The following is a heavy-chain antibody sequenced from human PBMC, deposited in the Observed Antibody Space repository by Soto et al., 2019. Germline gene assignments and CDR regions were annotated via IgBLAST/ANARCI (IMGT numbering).Heavy chain of an antibody. D-gene: IGHD1-26*01. CDR2: ISGSGFKK. CDR1: VFILENFG. CDR3: AKNQGVELVPLATVDWFDP. V-gene: IGHV3-23*01. Sequence: PWWSLRLSSSASVFILENFGMSWFRQAPGKGLEWISSISGSGFKKYYADSVKGRFTISRDNSKSTVYLELNNLSAEDTAVYHCAKNQGVELVPLATVDWFDPWGQGSVVTVSS. J-gene: IGHJ5*02.